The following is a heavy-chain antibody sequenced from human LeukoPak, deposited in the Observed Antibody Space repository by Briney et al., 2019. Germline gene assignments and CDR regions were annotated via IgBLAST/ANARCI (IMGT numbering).Heavy chain of an antibody. D-gene: IGHD3-16*02. Sequence: SETLSLTCAVSGGSISSSNWWSWVRQAPGKGLEWIGEIHHTGSTNYNPSLKSRVTISVDKSKNQFSLKLSSVTAADTAVYYCASKVVSPPNYLENRGQGTLVTVSS. CDR3: ASKVVSPPNYLEN. CDR2: IHHTGST. CDR1: GGSISSSNW. J-gene: IGHJ4*02. V-gene: IGHV4-4*02.